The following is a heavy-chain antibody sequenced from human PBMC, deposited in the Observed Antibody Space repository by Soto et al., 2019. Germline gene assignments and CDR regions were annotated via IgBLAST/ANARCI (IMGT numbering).Heavy chain of an antibody. J-gene: IGHJ3*02. CDR3: ARGSGYDSPAFDI. D-gene: IGHD5-12*01. CDR1: GFTFSSYS. CDR2: ISSSSSYI. Sequence: EVQLVESGGGLVQPGGSLRLSCAASGFTFSSYSMNWVRQAPGKGLEWVSSISSSSSYIYYADSVKGRFTISRDNAKNSLYLQMNSLRAEDTAVYYCARGSGYDSPAFDIWGQGTMVTVSS. V-gene: IGHV3-21*01.